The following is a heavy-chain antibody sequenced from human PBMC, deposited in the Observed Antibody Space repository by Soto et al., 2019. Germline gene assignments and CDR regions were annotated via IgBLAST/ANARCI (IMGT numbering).Heavy chain of an antibody. Sequence: GGSLRLSCAASGFTFSSYAMSWVRQAPGKGLEWVSAISGSGGSTYYADSVKGRFTISRDNSKNTLYLQMNSLRAEDTAVYYCARLMITFGGVIAPFDYWGQGTLVTVSS. D-gene: IGHD3-16*02. V-gene: IGHV3-23*01. CDR3: ARLMITFGGVIAPFDY. CDR2: ISGSGGST. J-gene: IGHJ4*02. CDR1: GFTFSSYA.